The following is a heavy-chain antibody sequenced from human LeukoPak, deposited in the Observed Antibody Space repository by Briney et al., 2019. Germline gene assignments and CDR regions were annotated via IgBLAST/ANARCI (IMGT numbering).Heavy chain of an antibody. Sequence: SETLSLTCAVYGGSFSGYYWSWIRQPPGKGLEWIGSIYYSGSTYYNPSLKSRVTISVDTSKNLFSLKLSSVTAADTAVYYCARPSHCSSTSCYGGPFDYWGQGTLVTVSS. CDR3: ARPSHCSSTSCYGGPFDY. J-gene: IGHJ4*02. CDR1: GGSFSGYY. V-gene: IGHV4-34*01. CDR2: IYYSGST. D-gene: IGHD2-2*01.